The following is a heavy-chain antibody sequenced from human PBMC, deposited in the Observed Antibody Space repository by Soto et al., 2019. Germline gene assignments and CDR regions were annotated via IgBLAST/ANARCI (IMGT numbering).Heavy chain of an antibody. CDR1: GYIFVNYC. D-gene: IGHD6-13*01. Sequence: PGVFLKISCQGSGYIFVNYCIGWVRQMPGKGLEWMGIIYPGDSDTRYSPSFQGQVTISADKSISTAYLQWSSLKASDTAMYYCARHGYSSSWYSDYWGQGTLVTVSS. CDR3: ARHGYSSSWYSDY. J-gene: IGHJ4*02. CDR2: IYPGDSDT. V-gene: IGHV5-51*01.